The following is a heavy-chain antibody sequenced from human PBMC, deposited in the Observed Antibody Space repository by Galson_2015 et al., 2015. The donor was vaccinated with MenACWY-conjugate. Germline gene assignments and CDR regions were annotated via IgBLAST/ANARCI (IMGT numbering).Heavy chain of an antibody. J-gene: IGHJ4*02. CDR2: INPSGGGT. CDR1: GYTFSSYH. D-gene: IGHD2-2*01. V-gene: IGHV1-46*01. CDR3: ARVGYCSSPTCYLAFFDY. Sequence: SVKVSCKASGYTFSSYHMHWVRQAPGQGLEWMGIINPSGGGTSSAQKFQGRVTVTRDTSTSTVYMELSSLRSEDTAVYYCARVGYCSSPTCYLAFFDYWGQGTLVTVSS.